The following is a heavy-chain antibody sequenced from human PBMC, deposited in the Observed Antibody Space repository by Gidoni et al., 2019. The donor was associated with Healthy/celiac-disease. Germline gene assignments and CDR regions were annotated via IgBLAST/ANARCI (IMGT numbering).Heavy chain of an antibody. CDR1: GYTFTGYY. D-gene: IGHD2-8*01. V-gene: IGHV1-2*02. J-gene: IGHJ5*02. Sequence: QVQLVQSGAEVKKPGASVKVSCKASGYTFTGYYMHWVRQAPGQGIEWMGWINPNSGGTNYAQKFQGRVTMTRDTSISTAYMEMSRLRSDDTAVYYCARGLHCTNGVCYGGNWFDPWGQGTLVTVSS. CDR3: ARGLHCTNGVCYGGNWFDP. CDR2: INPNSGGT.